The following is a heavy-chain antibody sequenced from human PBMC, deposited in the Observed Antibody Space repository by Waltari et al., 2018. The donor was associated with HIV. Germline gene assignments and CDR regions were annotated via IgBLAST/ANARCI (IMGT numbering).Heavy chain of an antibody. D-gene: IGHD6-13*01. CDR2: INHSGST. V-gene: IGHV4-34*01. CDR1: GGSFSGYY. CDR3: ARVHIAAAGYFDY. Sequence: QVQLQQWGAGLLKPSETLSLTCAVYGGSFSGYYWSWIRQPPGKGLEWIGEINHSGSTNYNPSLKSRVTISVDTSKNQFSLKLSSVTAADTAVYYCARVHIAAAGYFDYWGQGTLVTVSS. J-gene: IGHJ4*02.